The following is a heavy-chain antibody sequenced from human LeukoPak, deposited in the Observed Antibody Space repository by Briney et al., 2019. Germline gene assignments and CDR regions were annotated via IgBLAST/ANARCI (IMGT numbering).Heavy chain of an antibody. D-gene: IGHD3-22*01. V-gene: IGHV3-23*01. J-gene: IGHJ5*02. CDR3: AKTPRRHYYDSNGSYNWFDP. Sequence: GGSLRLSCVASGFTFSSYAMSWVRQAPGKGLEWVSGISGSGGNAYYADSVRGRFTISRDNSKDTLYLQMNSLRAEDTAIYYCAKTPRRHYYDSNGSYNWFDPWGQGTLVTVSS. CDR2: ISGSGGNA. CDR1: GFTFSSYA.